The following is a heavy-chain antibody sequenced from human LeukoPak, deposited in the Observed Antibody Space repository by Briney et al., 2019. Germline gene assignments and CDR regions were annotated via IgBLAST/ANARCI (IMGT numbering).Heavy chain of an antibody. CDR2: INHSGST. CDR3: ASTSYSSSS. D-gene: IGHD6-13*01. V-gene: IGHV4-34*01. Sequence: SETLSLTCAVYGGSFSGYYWGWIRQPPGKGLEWIGEINHSGSTNYNPSLKSRVTISVDTSKNQFSLKLSSVTAADTAVYYCASTSYSSSSWGQGTLVTVSS. CDR1: GGSFSGYY. J-gene: IGHJ4*02.